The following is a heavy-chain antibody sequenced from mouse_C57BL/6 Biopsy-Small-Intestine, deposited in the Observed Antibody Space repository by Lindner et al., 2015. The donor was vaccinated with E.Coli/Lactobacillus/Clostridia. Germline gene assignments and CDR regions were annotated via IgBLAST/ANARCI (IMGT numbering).Heavy chain of an antibody. CDR2: INPSTGGA. Sequence: VQLQESGPELVKSGASVKISCKASGYSFTSNHMNWVKQSPEKSLEWIGEINPSTGGATYNQKFRAKATLTVDRSSSTAYMQFKSLTSEDSAVYYCARREVYYFDYWGQGTTLTVSS. CDR3: ARREVYYFDY. V-gene: IGHV1-42*01. CDR1: GYSFTSNH. J-gene: IGHJ2*01.